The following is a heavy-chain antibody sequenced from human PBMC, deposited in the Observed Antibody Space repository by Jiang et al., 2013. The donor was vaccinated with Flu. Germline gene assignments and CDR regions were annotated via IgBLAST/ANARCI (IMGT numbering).Heavy chain of an antibody. CDR2: IYYSGST. J-gene: IGHJ6*02. V-gene: IGHV4-59*01. D-gene: IGHD5-18*01. Sequence: LLKPSETLSLTCTVSGGSISSYYWSWIRQPPGKGLEWIGYIYYSGSTNYNPSLKSRVTISVDTSKNQFSLKLSSVTAADTAVYYCARAEAAMVVYYYGMDVWGQGTTVTVSS. CDR3: ARAEAAMVVYYYGMDV. CDR1: GGSISSYY.